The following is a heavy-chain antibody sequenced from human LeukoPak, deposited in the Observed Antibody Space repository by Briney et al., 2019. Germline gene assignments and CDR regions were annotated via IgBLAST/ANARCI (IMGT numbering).Heavy chain of an antibody. D-gene: IGHD3-22*01. J-gene: IGHJ4*02. Sequence: GGSQRLSCAASGFTFSSYSMNWVRQAPGKGLEWVSSISSSSDYIYYADSVKGRFSISRDNAKNSLYLQMNSLRAEDTAVYYCARGHYDSSGYFYEGLLDYWGQGTLVTVSS. CDR3: ARGHYDSSGYFYEGLLDY. CDR1: GFTFSSYS. V-gene: IGHV3-21*01. CDR2: ISSSSDYI.